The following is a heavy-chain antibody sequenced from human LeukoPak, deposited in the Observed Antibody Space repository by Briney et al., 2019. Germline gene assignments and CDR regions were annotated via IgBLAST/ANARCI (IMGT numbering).Heavy chain of an antibody. CDR3: ARLRVSFDI. CDR1: GYSFISYW. Sequence: GESLKISCKGSGYSFISYWIGWVRQMPGKGLEWMGIIYPGDSDTRYSPSFQGQVNISADKSNSTAYLHWSSLKASDTAMYYCARLRVSFDIWGQGTMVTVSS. CDR2: IYPGDSDT. J-gene: IGHJ3*02. D-gene: IGHD6-13*01. V-gene: IGHV5-51*01.